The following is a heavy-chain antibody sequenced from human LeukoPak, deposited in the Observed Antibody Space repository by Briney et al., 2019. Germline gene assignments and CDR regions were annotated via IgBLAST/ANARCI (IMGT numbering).Heavy chain of an antibody. CDR2: IYYSGST. CDR3: ARQGYDYAFDY. V-gene: IGHV4-39*01. CDR1: GGSISSSSYY. J-gene: IGHJ4*02. D-gene: IGHD5-12*01. Sequence: TPSETLSLTCTVSGGSISSSSYYWGWIRQPPGKGLEWIGSIYYSGSTYYNPSLKSRVTISVDTSKNQLSLRLSSVTAADTALYYCARQGYDYAFDYWGQGTLVTVSS.